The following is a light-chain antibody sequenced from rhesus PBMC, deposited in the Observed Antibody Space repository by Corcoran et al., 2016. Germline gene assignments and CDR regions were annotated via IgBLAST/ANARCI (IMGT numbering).Light chain of an antibody. CDR2: YAS. CDR3: QQYNNWNS. Sequence: EIVMTQSPATLSLSPGERATPSCRASQSVSRNLAWYQQKPGQAPWLLISYASHRATGIPDRFSGSGSGTDFTLTISGLEPEVVGVSCCQQYNNWNSFGQGAKVEIK. J-gene: IGKJ2*01. V-gene: IGKV3-35*01. CDR1: QSVSRN.